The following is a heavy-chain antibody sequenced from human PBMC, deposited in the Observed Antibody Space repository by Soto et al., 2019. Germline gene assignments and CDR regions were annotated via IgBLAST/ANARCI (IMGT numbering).Heavy chain of an antibody. D-gene: IGHD1-20*01. V-gene: IGHV1-18*01. CDR1: GYTFSRYG. Sequence: ASEEAACKASGYTFSRYGISWVRQAPGQGLEGVGWISAYNGNTNYSRKLQGRVTMTTETSTNTAHMELRSLRSDGTAVYYSARAPEGFFPGILDVYGMDAWRQGSTVTVSS. CDR3: ARAPEGFFPGILDVYGMDA. CDR2: ISAYNGNT. J-gene: IGHJ6*02.